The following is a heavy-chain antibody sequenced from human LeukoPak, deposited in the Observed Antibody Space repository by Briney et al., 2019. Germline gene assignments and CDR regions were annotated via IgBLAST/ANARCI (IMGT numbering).Heavy chain of an antibody. D-gene: IGHD6-13*01. Sequence: SDTLSLTCTVSAYSISSGYYWGWSRPPPGKGLECIGTIYHSGSTYYNPSLKSRVTISVDTSKNQFSLRLSSVTAADTAVYYCARVKYRSSWYEGDWFDPWGQGTLVTVSS. CDR3: ARVKYRSSWYEGDWFDP. J-gene: IGHJ5*02. CDR1: AYSISSGYY. V-gene: IGHV4-38-2*02. CDR2: IYHSGST.